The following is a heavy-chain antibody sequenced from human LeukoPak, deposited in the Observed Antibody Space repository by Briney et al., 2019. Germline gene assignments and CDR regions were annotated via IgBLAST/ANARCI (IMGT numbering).Heavy chain of an antibody. D-gene: IGHD1-7*01. CDR2: IKQDRSEK. Sequence: PGGSLRLSCAASGFTFSMYGMHWVRQAPGKGLELVANIKQDRSEKYYVDSVKGRFTISRDNAKNSLYLQMNSLRAEDTAAYYCARGATDTTRWFDPWGQGTLVTVSS. J-gene: IGHJ5*02. V-gene: IGHV3-7*01. CDR1: GFTFSMYG. CDR3: ARGATDTTRWFDP.